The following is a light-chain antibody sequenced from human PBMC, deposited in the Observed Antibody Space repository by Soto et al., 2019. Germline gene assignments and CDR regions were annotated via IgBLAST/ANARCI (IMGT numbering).Light chain of an antibody. CDR2: RNT. V-gene: IGLV1-40*01. CDR1: ISNIRAGYE. Sequence: QSVLTHPPSVSRAPGHRFTISFIGGISNIRAGYEVHWYQQLPGTVPKLLIYRNTYRPSGVPDRFSGSRSATSASLTITGLKAEDEADYYCQSYDRSMSGSFFGTWTKVPVL. J-gene: IGLJ1*01. CDR3: QSYDRSMSGSF.